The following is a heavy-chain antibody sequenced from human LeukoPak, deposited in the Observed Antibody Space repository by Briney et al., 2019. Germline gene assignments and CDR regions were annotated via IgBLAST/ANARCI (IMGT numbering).Heavy chain of an antibody. D-gene: IGHD4-17*01. CDR3: ARRNYGDAFDI. V-gene: IGHV1-69*06. J-gene: IGHJ3*02. Sequence: GASVKVSCKASGYTFTSYYMHWVRQAPGQGLEWMGGIIPIFGTANYAQKFQGRVTITADKSTSTAYMELSSLRSEDTAVYYCARRNYGDAFDIWGQGTMVTVSS. CDR1: GYTFTSYY. CDR2: IIPIFGTA.